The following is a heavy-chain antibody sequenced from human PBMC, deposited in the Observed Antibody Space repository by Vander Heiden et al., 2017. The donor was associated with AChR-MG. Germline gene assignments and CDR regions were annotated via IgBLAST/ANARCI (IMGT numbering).Heavy chain of an antibody. CDR1: GFTFSSYG. J-gene: IGHJ6*03. D-gene: IGHD5-18*01. V-gene: IGHV3-30*18. Sequence: QVQLVESGGGVVQPGRSLRLSCAASGFTFSSYGMHWVRQAPGKGLEWVAVISYDGSNKYYADSVKGRFTISRDNSKNTLYLQMNSLRAEDTAVYYCAKRRIQLSYMDVWGKGTTVTVSS. CDR2: ISYDGSNK. CDR3: AKRRIQLSYMDV.